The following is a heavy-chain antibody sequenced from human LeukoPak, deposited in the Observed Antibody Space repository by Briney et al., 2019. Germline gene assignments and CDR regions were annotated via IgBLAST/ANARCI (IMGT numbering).Heavy chain of an antibody. CDR3: ARVRVTIFGVVIWGSNWFDP. V-gene: IGHV1-18*01. CDR1: GYTFTSYG. J-gene: IGHJ5*02. Sequence: GASVKVSCKASGYTFTSYGISRVRQAPGQGLEWMGWISAYNGNTNYAQKLQGRVTMTTDTSTSTAYMELRSLRSDDTAVYYCARVRVTIFGVVIWGSNWFDPWGQGTLVTVSS. CDR2: ISAYNGNT. D-gene: IGHD3-3*01.